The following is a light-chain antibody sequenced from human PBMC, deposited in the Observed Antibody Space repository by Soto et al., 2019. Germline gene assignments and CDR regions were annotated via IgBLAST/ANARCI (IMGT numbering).Light chain of an antibody. CDR1: QSVRNSY. CDR3: LQRSDWPIT. CDR2: DAS. V-gene: IGKV3D-20*02. Sequence: EIILTQSPYTLSLSPGERATLSCRASQSVRNSYLAWYQQKPGQAPRFLIYDASTRATGIPARFSGSGSGTDFILTISYLEPEDFAAYYCLQRSDWPITFGQGTRLE. J-gene: IGKJ5*01.